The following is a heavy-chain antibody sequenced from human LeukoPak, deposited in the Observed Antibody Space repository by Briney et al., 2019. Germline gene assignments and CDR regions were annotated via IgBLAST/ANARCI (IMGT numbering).Heavy chain of an antibody. Sequence: QPGGSLRLSCVASGFTFGGDWMSWVRQAPGKGLEWVANIKPDGTEKYYVDSVKGRFTISRDIAKNSLYLQLNSLRAEDTAVYYCVRYYDPPVGDAFDIWGPGTMVTVSS. CDR3: VRYYDPPVGDAFDI. D-gene: IGHD3-22*01. CDR1: GFTFGGDW. V-gene: IGHV3-7*01. J-gene: IGHJ3*02. CDR2: IKPDGTEK.